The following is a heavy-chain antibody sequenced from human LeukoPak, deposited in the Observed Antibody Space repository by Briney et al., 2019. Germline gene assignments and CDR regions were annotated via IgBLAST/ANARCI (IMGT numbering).Heavy chain of an antibody. D-gene: IGHD1-26*01. J-gene: IGHJ4*02. V-gene: IGHV3-30*04. Sequence: GGSLRLSCAASGFTFSSYAMYWVRQAPGKGLEWVAVISYDGSDKFYADSVKGRFTISRDNSKNTLYLQMNSLRAEDTAIYYCAKRGAEVGTTVAPGDCWGQGTLVTVSS. CDR1: GFTFSSYA. CDR2: ISYDGSDK. CDR3: AKRGAEVGTTVAPGDC.